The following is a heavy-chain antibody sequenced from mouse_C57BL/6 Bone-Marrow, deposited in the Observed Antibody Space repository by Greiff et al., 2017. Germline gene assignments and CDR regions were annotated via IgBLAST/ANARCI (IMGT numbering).Heavy chain of an antibody. D-gene: IGHD1-1*01. CDR3: ARLVYGSSYAMDY. J-gene: IGHJ4*01. CDR2: IHPNSGST. Sequence: QVQLQQPGAELVKPGASVKLSCKASGYTFTSYWMHWVKQRPGQGLEWIGMIHPNSGSTNYNEKFKSKDTLTVDKSSSTAYMQLSSLTSEDSAVYYCARLVYGSSYAMDYWGQGTSVTVSS. CDR1: GYTFTSYW. V-gene: IGHV1-64*01.